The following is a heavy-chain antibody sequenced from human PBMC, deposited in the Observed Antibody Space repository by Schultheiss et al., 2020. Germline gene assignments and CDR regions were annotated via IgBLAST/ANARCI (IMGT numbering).Heavy chain of an antibody. V-gene: IGHV3-23*01. D-gene: IGHD6-13*01. J-gene: IGHJ3*02. CDR3: ARGGSSSWYGRGLAFDI. Sequence: WGSLRLSCAASGFTFSSYSMNWVRQAPGKGLEWVASISGNGDTTNYADSVRGRFTISRDSFKNTAYLQMTSLRAEDTAVYYCARGGSSSWYGRGLAFDIWGQGTMVTVSS. CDR1: GFTFSSYS. CDR2: ISGNGDTT.